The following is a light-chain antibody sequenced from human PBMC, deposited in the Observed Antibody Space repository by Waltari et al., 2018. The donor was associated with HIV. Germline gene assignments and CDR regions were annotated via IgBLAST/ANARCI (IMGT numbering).Light chain of an antibody. J-gene: IGLJ3*02. CDR3: CSYAGSRTWV. Sequence: QSALPQPASVSGSPAQSITISCTGTSSDIAGYTYVSWYQQHPGKAPKLMIYDVSKRPSGVSNRFSGSKSGNTASLTISGLQAEDETDYYCCSYAGSRTWVFGGGTKLTVL. CDR1: SSDIAGYTY. CDR2: DVS. V-gene: IGLV2-23*02.